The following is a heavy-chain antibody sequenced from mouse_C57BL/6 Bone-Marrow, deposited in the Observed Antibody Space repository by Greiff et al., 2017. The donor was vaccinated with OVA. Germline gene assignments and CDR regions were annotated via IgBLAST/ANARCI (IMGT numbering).Heavy chain of an antibody. CDR3: ARDYYGKDY. V-gene: IGHV1-42*01. CDR1: GYSFTGYY. D-gene: IGHD1-1*01. J-gene: IGHJ2*01. Sequence: DVKLQESGPELVKPGASVKISCKASGYSFTGYYMNWVKQSPEKSLEWIGEINPSTGGTTYNQKFKAKATLTVDKSSSTAYMQLKSLTSEDSAVYYCARDYYGKDYWGQGTTLTVSS. CDR2: INPSTGGT.